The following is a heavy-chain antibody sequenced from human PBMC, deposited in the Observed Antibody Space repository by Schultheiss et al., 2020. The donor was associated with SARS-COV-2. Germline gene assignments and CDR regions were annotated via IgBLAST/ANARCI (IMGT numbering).Heavy chain of an antibody. J-gene: IGHJ4*02. Sequence: SETLSLTCTVSGGSISSYYWSWIRQPPGKGLEWIGYIYYSGSTNYNPSLKSRVTISVDTSKKQFSLSLSSVTAADTAVYYCARTGGRYWGQGTLVTVSS. CDR2: IYYSGST. CDR3: ARTGGRY. D-gene: IGHD1-14*01. CDR1: GGSISSYY. V-gene: IGHV4-59*12.